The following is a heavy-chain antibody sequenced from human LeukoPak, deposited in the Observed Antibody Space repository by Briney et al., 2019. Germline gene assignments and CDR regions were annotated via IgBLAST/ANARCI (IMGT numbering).Heavy chain of an antibody. D-gene: IGHD1-26*01. CDR2: IYYTGTT. CDR3: ARHSRTYYDFDY. V-gene: IGHV4-59*08. Sequence: PSETLSLTCDVSGGSISSSNWWSWIRQSPGKELEWIAYIYYTGTTNYNPSLQSRVTISVDTSKNQFSLKLNSVTAADTAVYYCARHSRTYYDFDYWGQGTLVTVSS. CDR1: GGSISSSNW. J-gene: IGHJ4*02.